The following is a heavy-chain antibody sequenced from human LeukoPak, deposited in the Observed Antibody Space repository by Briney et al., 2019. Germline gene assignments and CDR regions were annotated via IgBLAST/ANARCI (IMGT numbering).Heavy chain of an antibody. V-gene: IGHV3-33*01. J-gene: IGHJ4*02. CDR1: GFAFNTYA. Sequence: PGGSLRLSCEASGFAFNTYAMHWVRQAPGKGLEWVAVIWYDGSNKYYADSVKGRFTISRDNSKNTLYLQMNSLRAEDTAVYYCARGDYWGQGTLVTVSS. CDR2: IWYDGSNK. CDR3: ARGDY.